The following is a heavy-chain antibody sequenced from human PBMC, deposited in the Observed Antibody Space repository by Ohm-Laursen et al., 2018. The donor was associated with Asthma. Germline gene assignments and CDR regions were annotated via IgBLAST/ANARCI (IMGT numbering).Heavy chain of an antibody. Sequence: SQTLSLTCAVSGGSISSGGYSWSWIRQPPGKGLEWIGYIYHSGSTYYNPSLKSRVTISVDRSKNQFSLKLSSVITADTAVYYCARAKTNYDFWSGPSGYYYGMDVWGQGTTVTVSS. CDR2: IYHSGST. CDR3: ARAKTNYDFWSGPSGYYYGMDV. CDR1: GGSISSGGYS. D-gene: IGHD3-3*01. J-gene: IGHJ6*02. V-gene: IGHV4-30-2*01.